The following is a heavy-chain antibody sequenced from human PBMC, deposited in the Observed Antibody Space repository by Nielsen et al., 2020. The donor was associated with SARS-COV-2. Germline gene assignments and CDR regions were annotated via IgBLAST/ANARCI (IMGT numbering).Heavy chain of an antibody. J-gene: IGHJ4*02. CDR3: ARHGDYYYDSSGFIDY. CDR2: IYYSGST. Sequence: SETLSLTCTVSGGSISSYYWSWIRQPPGEGLEWIGYIYYSGSTNYNPSLKSRVTISVDTSKNQFSLKLSSVTAADTAVYYCARHGDYYYDSSGFIDYWGQGTLVTVSS. CDR1: GGSISSYY. V-gene: IGHV4-59*08. D-gene: IGHD3-22*01.